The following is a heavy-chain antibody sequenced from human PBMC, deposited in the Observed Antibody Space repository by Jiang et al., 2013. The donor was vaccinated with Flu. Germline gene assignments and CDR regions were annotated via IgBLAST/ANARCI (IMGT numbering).Heavy chain of an antibody. CDR2: IYYMGAP. Sequence: TLSLTCTVSVGSISSSSYYWGWIRQPPGKGLEWIGSIYYMGAPTTTRPLKSRVTISVDTSKNQFSLKLSSVTATDTAVYYCARHVAGTVYWGQGTLVTVSS. CDR1: VGSISSSSYY. D-gene: IGHD1-7*01. CDR3: ARHVAGTVY. J-gene: IGHJ4*02. V-gene: IGHV4-39*01.